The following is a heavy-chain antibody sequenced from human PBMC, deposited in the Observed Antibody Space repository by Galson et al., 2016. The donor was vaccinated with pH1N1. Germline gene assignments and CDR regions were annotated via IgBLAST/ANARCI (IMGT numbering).Heavy chain of an antibody. CDR1: GSIFIGHW. Sequence: KVSCKGSGSIFIGHWIAWVRQKPGNGLEWMGIIYPGDSDPRYSPSFAGQVTISADKSSNTAYLRWSSLKASDTAMYYCARLAHCSGDCYSMGPWGYFDFWGQGTLVAVSS. V-gene: IGHV5-51*01. D-gene: IGHD2-21*02. CDR3: ARLAHCSGDCYSMGPWGYFDF. J-gene: IGHJ4*03. CDR2: IYPGDSDP.